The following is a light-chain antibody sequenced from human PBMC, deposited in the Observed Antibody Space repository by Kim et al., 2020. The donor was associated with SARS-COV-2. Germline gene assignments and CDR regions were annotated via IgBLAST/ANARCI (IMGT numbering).Light chain of an antibody. CDR3: QRYNNWPPIT. Sequence: SPGEGATLSGRASQSVSSDIAWDQQKPGQGPRVLIYGAPTRATGSPARFSGSGSGTEFTLTIRSLQSEDFAVYYCQRYNNWPPITFGQGTRREIK. CDR2: GAP. J-gene: IGKJ5*01. CDR1: QSVSSD. V-gene: IGKV3-15*01.